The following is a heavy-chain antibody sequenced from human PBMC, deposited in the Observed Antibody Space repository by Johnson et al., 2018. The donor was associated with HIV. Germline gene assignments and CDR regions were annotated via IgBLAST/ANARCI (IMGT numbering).Heavy chain of an antibody. Sequence: QMQLVESGGGLLQPGGSLRLYCAASGFTFINAWMNWVRQAPGKGLEWVALVSYDGSVKYYADSVKGRFIISRDNSKNTLYLQMNSLVPEDTAVYYCARDSGQGWELLTDAFDIWGQGTMVTVFS. CDR1: GFTFINAW. CDR2: VSYDGSVK. D-gene: IGHD1-26*01. V-gene: IGHV3-30*03. J-gene: IGHJ3*02. CDR3: ARDSGQGWELLTDAFDI.